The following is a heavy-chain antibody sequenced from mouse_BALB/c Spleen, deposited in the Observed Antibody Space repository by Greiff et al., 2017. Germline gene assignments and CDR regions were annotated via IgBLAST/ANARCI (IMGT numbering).Heavy chain of an antibody. CDR1: GFTFSSFG. D-gene: IGHD2-1*01. J-gene: IGHJ4*01. CDR3: ARWGGNYVYYYAMDY. Sequence: EVQRVESGGGLVQPGGSRKLSCAASGFTFSSFGMHWVRQAPEKGLEWVAYISSGSSTIYYADTVKGRFTISRDNPKNTLFLQMTSLRSEDTAMYYCARWGGNYVYYYAMDYWGQGTSVTVSS. CDR2: ISSGSSTI. V-gene: IGHV5-17*02.